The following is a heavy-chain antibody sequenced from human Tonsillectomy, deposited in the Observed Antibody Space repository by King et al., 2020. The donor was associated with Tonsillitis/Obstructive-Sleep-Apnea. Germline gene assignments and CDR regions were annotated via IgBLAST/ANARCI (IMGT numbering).Heavy chain of an antibody. J-gene: IGHJ6*03. D-gene: IGHD6-6*01. CDR1: GYTFTGYC. CDR2: INPNSGGT. V-gene: IGHV1-2*04. Sequence: VQLVESGAEVKKPGASVKVSCKASGYTFTGYCMHWVRQAPGQGLEWMGWINPNSGGTNYAQKFQGWVTMTRDTSISTAYMELSRLRSDDTAVYYCARDASRPAGRYYYYMDVWGKGTTVTVSS. CDR3: ARDASRPAGRYYYYMDV.